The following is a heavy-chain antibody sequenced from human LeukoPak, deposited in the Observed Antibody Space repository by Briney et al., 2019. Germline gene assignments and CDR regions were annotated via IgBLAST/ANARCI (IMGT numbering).Heavy chain of an antibody. V-gene: IGHV4-61*01. CDR3: ARGTLVGAIYNWFDP. D-gene: IGHD1-26*01. CDR2: IYYSGST. J-gene: IGHJ5*02. Sequence: SETLSLTCTVSGGSVSSGSCYWSWIRQPPGKGLEWIGYIYYSGSTNYNPSLKSRVTISVDTSKNQFSLKLSSVTAADTAVYYCARGTLVGAIYNWFDPWGQGTLVTVSS. CDR1: GGSVSSGSCY.